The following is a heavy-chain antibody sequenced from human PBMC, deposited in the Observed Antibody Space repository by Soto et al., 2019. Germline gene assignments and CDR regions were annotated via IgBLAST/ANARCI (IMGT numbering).Heavy chain of an antibody. CDR1: GFTFSSYS. J-gene: IGHJ6*02. Sequence: GGSLRLSCAASGFTFSSYSMNWVRQAPGKWLEWVSSISSSSSYIYYADSVKGRFTISRDNAKNSLYLQMNSLRAEDTAVYYCARSPRIVVVVNSDYYYYYGMDVWGQGXTVTVYS. CDR3: ARSPRIVVVVNSDYYYYYGMDV. CDR2: ISSSSSYI. V-gene: IGHV3-21*01. D-gene: IGHD2-15*01.